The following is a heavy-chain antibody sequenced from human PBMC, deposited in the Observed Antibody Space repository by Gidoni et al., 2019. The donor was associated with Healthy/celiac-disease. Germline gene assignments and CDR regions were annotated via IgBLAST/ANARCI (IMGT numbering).Heavy chain of an antibody. CDR1: GFTFSSYA. V-gene: IGHV3-23*01. Sequence: EVQLLESGGGLVQPGGSLSLSCAASGFTFSSYAMSWVRQAPGKGLEWVSAISGSGGSTYYADSVKGRFTISRDNSKNTLYLQMNSLRAEDTAVYYCAKDRRYSSGWDDSYYYYYGMDVWGQGTTVTVSS. D-gene: IGHD6-19*01. CDR2: ISGSGGST. CDR3: AKDRRYSSGWDDSYYYYYGMDV. J-gene: IGHJ6*02.